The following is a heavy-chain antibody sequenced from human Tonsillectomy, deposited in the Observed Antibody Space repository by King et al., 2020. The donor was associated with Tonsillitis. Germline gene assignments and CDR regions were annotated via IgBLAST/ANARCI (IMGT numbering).Heavy chain of an antibody. Sequence: VQLVESGGGVVQPGRSLRLSCAASGFTFSSYAMHWVRQAPGKGLEWVAVISYDGSNKYYADSVKGRFTISRDNSKNTLYLQMNSLRAEDTAVYYCARSTTVVTPLDAFDIWGQGTMVTVSS. CDR2: ISYDGSNK. V-gene: IGHV3-30*04. CDR1: GFTFSSYA. D-gene: IGHD4-23*01. J-gene: IGHJ3*02. CDR3: ARSTTVVTPLDAFDI.